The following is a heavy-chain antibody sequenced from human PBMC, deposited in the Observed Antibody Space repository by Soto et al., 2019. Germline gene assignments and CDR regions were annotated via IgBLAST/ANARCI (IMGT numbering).Heavy chain of an antibody. CDR1: GFTFSSYA. CDR2: ISGSGGST. CDR3: AKTSAGNDAFDI. J-gene: IGHJ3*02. V-gene: IGHV3-23*01. Sequence: EVQLLESGGGLVQPGGSLRLSCAASGFTFSSYAMSWVRQAPGKGLEWVSAISGSGGSTDYADSVKGRFTISRDNSKNTLYLQMNSLRAEDTAVYYCAKTSAGNDAFDIWGQGTMVTVSS.